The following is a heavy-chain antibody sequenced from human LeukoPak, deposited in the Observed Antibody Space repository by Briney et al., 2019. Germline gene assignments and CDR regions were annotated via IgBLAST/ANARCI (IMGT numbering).Heavy chain of an antibody. CDR2: INSDGSST. J-gene: IGHJ3*02. D-gene: IGHD2-15*01. CDR1: GLTFSSYW. CDR3: VRGQYCSGGNCYDTFDI. V-gene: IGHV3-74*01. Sequence: TGGSLRLSCAASGLTFSSYWMHWVRQVPGKGLVWVSRINSDGSSTSYVDSVKGRFTISRDNAKNTLYLQMNSLRAEDTAVYYCVRGQYCSGGNCYDTFDIWGQGTLVTVSS.